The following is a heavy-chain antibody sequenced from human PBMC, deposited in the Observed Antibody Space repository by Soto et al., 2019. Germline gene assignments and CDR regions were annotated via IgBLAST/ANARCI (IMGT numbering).Heavy chain of an antibody. V-gene: IGHV4-28*01. D-gene: IGHD5-18*01. J-gene: IGHJ6*02. CDR2: IHYTGST. Sequence: QVQLQESGPGLVKPSDTLSLTCAVSGYSISSSNWWGWIRQPPGKGLAWIGYIHYTGSTYYNTSLKSRVTVSVDTSKNQFSLNLTSVTAVDTAVYYCARSFSGYNPYYYGMDVWGQGTTVTVSS. CDR1: GYSISSSNW. CDR3: ARSFSGYNPYYYGMDV.